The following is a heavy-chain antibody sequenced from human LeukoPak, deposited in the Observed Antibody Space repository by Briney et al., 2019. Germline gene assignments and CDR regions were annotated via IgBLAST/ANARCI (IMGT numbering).Heavy chain of an antibody. V-gene: IGHV3-30*03. CDR1: GFTFSNYG. D-gene: IGHD1-26*01. CDR2: ISNDGSNK. Sequence: GGSLRLSCAASGFTFSNYGMHWVRQAPGKGLEWVAVISNDGSNKYYADSVKGRFTISRDNAKNSLYLQMNSLRAEDTAVYYCARDKIVGATYFDYWGQGTLVTVSS. CDR3: ARDKIVGATYFDY. J-gene: IGHJ4*02.